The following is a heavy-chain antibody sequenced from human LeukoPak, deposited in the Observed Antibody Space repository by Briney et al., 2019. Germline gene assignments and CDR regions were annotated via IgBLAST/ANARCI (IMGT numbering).Heavy chain of an antibody. J-gene: IGHJ3*02. Sequence: SVKVSCKASGYTFTSYAISWVRQAPGQGLEWMGRIIPILGIANYAQKFQGSVTITADKSTSTAYMELSSLRSEDTAVYYCARVYTRITMVRGVIIDAFDIWGQGTMVTVSS. CDR2: IIPILGIA. CDR1: GYTFTSYA. V-gene: IGHV1-69*04. D-gene: IGHD3-10*01. CDR3: ARVYTRITMVRGVIIDAFDI.